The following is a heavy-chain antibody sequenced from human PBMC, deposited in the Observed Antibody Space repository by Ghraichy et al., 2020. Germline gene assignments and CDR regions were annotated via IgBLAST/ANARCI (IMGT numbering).Heavy chain of an antibody. CDR2: ISGSGGST. CDR3: AKDGCGYDSWVYYFDY. J-gene: IGHJ4*02. Sequence: GGSLRLSCAASGFTFSSYAMSWVRQAPGKGLEWVSAISGSGGSTYYADSVKGRFTISRDNSKNTLYLQMNSLRAEDTAVYYCAKDGCGYDSWVYYFDYWGQGKVAIVSS. V-gene: IGHV3-23*01. CDR1: GFTFSSYA. D-gene: IGHD5-18*01.